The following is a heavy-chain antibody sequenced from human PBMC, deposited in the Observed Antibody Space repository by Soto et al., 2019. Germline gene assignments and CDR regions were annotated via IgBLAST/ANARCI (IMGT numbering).Heavy chain of an antibody. CDR2: IIPIFGTA. CDR1: GYTFTSYG. V-gene: IGHV1-69*13. D-gene: IGHD3-22*01. J-gene: IGHJ6*02. CDR3: ASSDSSGYYAGEDYYYYGMDV. Sequence: GASVKVSCKASGYTFTSYGISWVRQAPGQGLEWMGGIIPIFGTANYAQKFQGRVTITADESTSTAYMELSSLRSEDTAVYYCASSDSSGYYAGEDYYYYGMDVWGQGTTVTVSS.